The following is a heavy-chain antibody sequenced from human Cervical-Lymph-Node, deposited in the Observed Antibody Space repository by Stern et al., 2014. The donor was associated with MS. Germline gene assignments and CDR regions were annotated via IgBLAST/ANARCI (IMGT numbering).Heavy chain of an antibody. CDR1: GYTFTSYY. V-gene: IGHV1-46*03. D-gene: IGHD4-17*01. CDR2: INPSGGST. J-gene: IGHJ6*02. Sequence: QVQLVQSGAEVKKPGASVKVSCKAYGYTFTSYYMHWVRQAPGQGLEWMGIINPSGGSTSYAQKFQGRVTMTRDTSTSTVYMELSSLRSEDTAVYYCAREQTTVTTNYYYYGMDVWGQGTTVTVSS. CDR3: AREQTTVTTNYYYYGMDV.